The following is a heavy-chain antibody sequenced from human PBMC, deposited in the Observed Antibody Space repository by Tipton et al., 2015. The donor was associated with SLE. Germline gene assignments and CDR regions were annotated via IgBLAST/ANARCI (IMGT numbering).Heavy chain of an antibody. Sequence: TLSLTCTVSGGSIISYYWSWVRQPPGKGLEWIGFIYTSRSTNYNPPLTSRVTISLDTSKNQFSLKLSPVTAADTAVYYCARVWGYLSLNYYYYMDVWGKGTTVTVSS. D-gene: IGHD2-21*01. CDR3: ARVWGYLSLNYYYYMDV. J-gene: IGHJ6*03. V-gene: IGHV4-4*08. CDR1: GGSIISYY. CDR2: IYTSRST.